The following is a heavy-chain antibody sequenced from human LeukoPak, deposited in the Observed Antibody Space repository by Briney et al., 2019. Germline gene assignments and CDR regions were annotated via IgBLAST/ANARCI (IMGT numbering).Heavy chain of an antibody. J-gene: IGHJ6*02. CDR2: ISYDGSNK. CDR3: ARGSQGYCSGGSCYYYYYGMDV. CDR1: GFTFSSYA. Sequence: GGSLRLSCAASGFTFSSYAMHWVRQAPGKGREWVAVISYDGSNKYYADSAKGRFTISRDNSKNTLYLQMNSLRAEDTAVYYCARGSQGYCSGGSCYYYYYGMDVWGQGTTVTVSS. D-gene: IGHD2-15*01. V-gene: IGHV3-30-3*01.